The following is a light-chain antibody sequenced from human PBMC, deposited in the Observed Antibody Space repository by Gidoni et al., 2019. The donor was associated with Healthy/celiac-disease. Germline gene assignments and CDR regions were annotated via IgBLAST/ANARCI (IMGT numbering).Light chain of an antibody. CDR2: EVS. CDR1: SSDVGGYNY. Sequence: QSALTQPASVSGSPGQSITISITGTSSDVGGYNYVSWYQHHPGKAPKLMLYEVSNRPSGVSNRFSASKSGYTASPTISGLPAEDEADYYCSSYTSSSPLVFGGGTQLTVL. V-gene: IGLV2-14*01. J-gene: IGLJ3*02. CDR3: SSYTSSSPLV.